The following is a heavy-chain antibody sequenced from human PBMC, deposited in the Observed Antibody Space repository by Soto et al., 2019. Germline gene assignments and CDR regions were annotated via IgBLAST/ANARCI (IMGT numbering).Heavy chain of an antibody. D-gene: IGHD3-22*01. J-gene: IGHJ3*02. CDR3: ARLETYYYDSDAFDI. CDR1: GGSISSYY. CDR2: IYYSWST. Sequence: SETLSLTCTVSGGSISSYYWSWIRQPPGKGLEWIGYIYYSWSTNYNPSLKSRVTISVDTSKNQFSLKLSSVTAADTAVYYRARLETYYYDSDAFDIWGQGTMVTVSS. V-gene: IGHV4-59*01.